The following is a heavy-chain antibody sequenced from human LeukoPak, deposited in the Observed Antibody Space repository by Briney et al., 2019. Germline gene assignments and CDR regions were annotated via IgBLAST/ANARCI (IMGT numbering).Heavy chain of an antibody. CDR1: GYTLTELS. D-gene: IGHD3-3*01. Sequence: ASVKVSCKVSGYTLTELSMHWVRQAPGKGLEWMGGFDPEDGETIYAQKFQGRVTMTEDTSTDTAYMELSSLRSEDTAVYYCATLPITIFGVVSVGWGQGTLVTVSS. CDR3: ATLPITIFGVVSVG. V-gene: IGHV1-24*01. J-gene: IGHJ4*02. CDR2: FDPEDGET.